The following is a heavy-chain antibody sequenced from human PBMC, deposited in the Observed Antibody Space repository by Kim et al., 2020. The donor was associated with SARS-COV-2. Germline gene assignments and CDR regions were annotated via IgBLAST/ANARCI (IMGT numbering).Heavy chain of an antibody. J-gene: IGHJ3*02. D-gene: IGHD6-13*01. V-gene: IGHV3-33*05. Sequence: GGSLRLSCAASGFTFSSYGMHWVRQAPGKGLEWVAVISYDGSNKYYADSVKGRFTISRDNSKNTLYLLMNSLRAEDTAVYYCAFSSTAAGDHEAFDIWG. CDR3: AFSSTAAGDHEAFDI. CDR1: GFTFSSYG. CDR2: ISYDGSNK.